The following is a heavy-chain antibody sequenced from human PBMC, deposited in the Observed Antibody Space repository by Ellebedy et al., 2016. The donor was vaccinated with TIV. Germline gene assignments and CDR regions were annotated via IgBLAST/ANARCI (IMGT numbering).Heavy chain of an antibody. Sequence: GESLKISCQASGYNFPNYWIGWVRQMPGKGLEWMGIIYPADSDTKYSPSFRGQVTVSADKSITTAYLQWNSLKASDTAMYYCVRLSASGSKIFDYWGQGALVTVSP. CDR2: IYPADSDT. CDR3: VRLSASGSKIFDY. J-gene: IGHJ4*02. CDR1: GYNFPNYW. V-gene: IGHV5-51*01. D-gene: IGHD3-10*01.